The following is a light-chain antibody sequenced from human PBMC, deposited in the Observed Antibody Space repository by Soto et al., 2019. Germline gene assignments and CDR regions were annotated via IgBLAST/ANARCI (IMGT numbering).Light chain of an antibody. CDR1: SPNIGSNT. J-gene: IGLJ2*01. Sequence: QSVLTQPPSASGTPGQRVTISCSGSSPNIGSNTVNWYQQLPGTAPKILIYSNNQRPSGVPAQFSGSKYGTSASLAISVLQSEDEADYYCAAWDDSLNGVVFGGGTKLTVL. CDR2: SNN. V-gene: IGLV1-44*01. CDR3: AAWDDSLNGVV.